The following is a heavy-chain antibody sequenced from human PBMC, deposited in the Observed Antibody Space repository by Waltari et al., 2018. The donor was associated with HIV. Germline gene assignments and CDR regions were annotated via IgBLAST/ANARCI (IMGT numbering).Heavy chain of an antibody. J-gene: IGHJ4*02. CDR3: ARVATAMVTQFDY. Sequence: QVQLVQSGAEVKKPGASVKVSCKASGYTFTSYYMHWVRQAPGQGLAWMEIINPSGGSTSYAQKFQGRVTMTRDTSTSTVYRELSSLRSEDTAVYYCARVATAMVTQFDYWGQGTLVTVSS. CDR1: GYTFTSYY. CDR2: INPSGGST. V-gene: IGHV1-46*01. D-gene: IGHD5-18*01.